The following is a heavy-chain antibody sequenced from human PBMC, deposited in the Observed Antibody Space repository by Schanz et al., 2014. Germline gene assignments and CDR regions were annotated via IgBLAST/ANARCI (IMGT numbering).Heavy chain of an antibody. J-gene: IGHJ4*02. V-gene: IGHV3-48*01. Sequence: EVQLVESGGGLVRPGGSLRLSCAASGFTFSSYSMNWVRQAPGKGLEWVSYISSSSIYTNYADSVKGRFTISRDNSKNTLYLQMNSLRTEDTAVYFCAKSYDTSGYSGFDYWGQGTLVTVSS. CDR1: GFTFSSYS. CDR2: ISSSSIYT. CDR3: AKSYDTSGYSGFDY. D-gene: IGHD3-22*01.